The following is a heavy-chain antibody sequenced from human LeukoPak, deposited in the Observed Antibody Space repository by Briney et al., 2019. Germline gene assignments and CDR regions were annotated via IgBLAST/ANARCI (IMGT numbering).Heavy chain of an antibody. J-gene: IGHJ5*02. D-gene: IGHD3-3*01. Sequence: GGSLRLSCASSGFTFSNYWMSWVRQAPGKGLEWVANIKQDGSEKYYVDSVKGRFTISRDNAKNSLYLQMNSLRSEDTAVYYCARGPRLGVVISLYNWFDPWGQGTLVTVSS. V-gene: IGHV3-7*03. CDR3: ARGPRLGVVISLYNWFDP. CDR1: GFTFSNYW. CDR2: IKQDGSEK.